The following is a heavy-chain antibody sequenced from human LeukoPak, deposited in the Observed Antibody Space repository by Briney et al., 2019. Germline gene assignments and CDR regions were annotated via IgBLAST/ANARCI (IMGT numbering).Heavy chain of an antibody. CDR1: GFILRRYS. CDR2: KRKSRSFI. J-gene: IGHJ4*02. CDR3: ARDPPLGSCSTISCPHLDY. Sequence: NSGGSLRLXCAASGFILRRYSMNWVRRAPGKAVVWVSYKRKSRSFIYYADSVKGRFNIARDNAKNSLYLQMNSLRAEDTAVYYCARDPPLGSCSTISCPHLDYWGQGTLVTVSS. D-gene: IGHD2-2*01. V-gene: IGHV3-21*01.